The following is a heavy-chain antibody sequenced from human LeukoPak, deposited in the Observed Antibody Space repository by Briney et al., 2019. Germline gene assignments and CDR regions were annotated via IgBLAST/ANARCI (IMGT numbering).Heavy chain of an antibody. Sequence: SETLSLTCTASGGSISSYYWSWIRQPPGKGLEWIGYFHNSGTSTYNPSLKSRVTISAGTSKNQFSLKLNSLTTADTAVYYCTRGAGWLIDYWGQGILVTVSS. CDR2: FHNSGTS. CDR3: TRGAGWLIDY. J-gene: IGHJ4*02. D-gene: IGHD3-16*01. V-gene: IGHV4-59*01. CDR1: GGSISSYY.